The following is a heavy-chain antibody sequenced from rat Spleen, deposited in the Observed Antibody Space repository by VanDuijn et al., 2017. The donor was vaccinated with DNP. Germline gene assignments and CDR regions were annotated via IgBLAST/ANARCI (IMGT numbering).Heavy chain of an antibody. CDR2: ISYDGSST. CDR1: GFTFSDYY. V-gene: IGHV5-20*01. J-gene: IGHJ4*01. D-gene: IGHD1-4*01. Sequence: EVQLVESGGGLVQPGRSLKLSCAASGFTFSDYYMAWVRQAPTKGLEWVASISYDGSSTYYRDSVKGRFTISRDNAKSTLYLQMESLRSEDSATYYCTKDGRAMDVWGQGTSVTVSS. CDR3: TKDGRAMDV.